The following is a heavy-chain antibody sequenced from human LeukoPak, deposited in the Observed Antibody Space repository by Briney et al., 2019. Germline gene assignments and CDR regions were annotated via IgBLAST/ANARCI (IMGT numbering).Heavy chain of an antibody. CDR3: AKLGSSWYPDY. V-gene: IGHV3-23*01. CDR1: GFTFSSYA. J-gene: IGHJ4*02. CDR2: ITGNGGST. Sequence: EGSLRLSCAASGFTFSSYAMSWVRQAPGKGLEWVSAITGNGGSTYYADSVKGRFTISRDNSQNTLYLQMNRLRAEDTAVYYCAKLGSSWYPDYWGQGTLVTVSS. D-gene: IGHD6-13*01.